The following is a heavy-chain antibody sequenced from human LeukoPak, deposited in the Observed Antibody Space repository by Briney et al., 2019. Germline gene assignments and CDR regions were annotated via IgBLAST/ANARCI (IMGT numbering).Heavy chain of an antibody. V-gene: IGHV3-33*01. CDR2: IWYDGSNK. J-gene: IGHJ4*02. CDR1: GFTFSSYG. CDR3: ARDRDIVATIYYFDY. D-gene: IGHD5-12*01. Sequence: GGSLRLSCAASGFTFSSYGMHWVRQAPGKGLEWVAVIWYDGSNKYYADPVKGRFTISRDNSKNTLYLQMNSLRAEDTAVYYCARDRDIVATIYYFDYWGQGTLVTVSS.